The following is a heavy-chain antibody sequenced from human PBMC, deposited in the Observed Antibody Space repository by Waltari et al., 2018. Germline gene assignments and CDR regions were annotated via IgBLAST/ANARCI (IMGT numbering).Heavy chain of an antibody. J-gene: IGHJ5*02. D-gene: IGHD6-13*01. CDR2: LDPEDGET. CDR3: ATDIAAAGTGMGWFDP. CDR1: GYTLTELS. Sequence: QVQLVQSGAEVKKPGASVKVSCKVSGYTLTELSMHWVRQAPGKGLEWMGGLDPEDGETIYAQKFQGRVTMTEDTSTDTAYMELSSLRSEDTAVYYCATDIAAAGTGMGWFDPWGQGTLVTVSS. V-gene: IGHV1-24*01.